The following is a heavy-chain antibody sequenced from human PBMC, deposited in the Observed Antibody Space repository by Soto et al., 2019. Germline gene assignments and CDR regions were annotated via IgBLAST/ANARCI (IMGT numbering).Heavy chain of an antibody. Sequence: GGSLRLSCAASGFTFSSYAMHWVRQAPGKGLEWVAVISYDGSNKYYADSVKGRFTISRDNSKNTLYLQMNSLRAEDTAVYYCARSLVVPAAMLLTYYYGMDVWGQGTTVTVSS. CDR2: ISYDGSNK. J-gene: IGHJ6*02. CDR1: GFTFSSYA. V-gene: IGHV3-30-3*01. D-gene: IGHD2-2*01. CDR3: ARSLVVPAAMLLTYYYGMDV.